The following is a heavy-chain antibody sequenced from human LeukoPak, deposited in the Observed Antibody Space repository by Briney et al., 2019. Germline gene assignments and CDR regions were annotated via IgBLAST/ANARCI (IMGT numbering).Heavy chain of an antibody. D-gene: IGHD1-26*01. Sequence: GSLRLSCAASGFSVPNYYMSWVRQAPGKGLEWVSVFYTGGATFYADSVKGRFTVSRDISKNTLSLRMNSLRAEDTAVYYCAKDLYSGSHGGGFDVWGQGTMVTVAS. CDR3: AKDLYSGSHGGGFDV. CDR2: FYTGGAT. V-gene: IGHV3-66*01. J-gene: IGHJ3*01. CDR1: GFSVPNYY.